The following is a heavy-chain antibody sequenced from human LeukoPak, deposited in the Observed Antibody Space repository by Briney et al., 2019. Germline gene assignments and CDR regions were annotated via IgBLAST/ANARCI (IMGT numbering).Heavy chain of an antibody. Sequence: GGSLRLSCAASGFTFSSYAMHWVRQAPGKGLEWVAVISYDGSNKYYADSVKGRFTISRDNSKNTLYLQMNSLRAEDTAVYYCAKDLEVAPYGSGSYVHWGQGTLVTVSS. J-gene: IGHJ4*02. D-gene: IGHD3-10*01. V-gene: IGHV3-30-3*01. CDR3: AKDLEVAPYGSGSYVH. CDR2: ISYDGSNK. CDR1: GFTFSSYA.